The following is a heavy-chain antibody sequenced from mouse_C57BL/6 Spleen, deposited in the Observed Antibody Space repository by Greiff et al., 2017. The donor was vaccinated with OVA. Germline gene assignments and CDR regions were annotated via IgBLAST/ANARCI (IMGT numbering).Heavy chain of an antibody. D-gene: IGHD1-1*01. CDR1: GYTFTGYW. J-gene: IGHJ4*01. CDR2: ILPGSGST. Sequence: VQLQQSGAELMKPGASVKLSCKATGYTFTGYWIEWVKQRPGHGLEWIGEILPGSGSTNYTEKFKGKATFTADTASNTAYMQLSSLTTEDSAIYYCARDTTVKMDYWGQGTSVTVSS. CDR3: ARDTTVKMDY. V-gene: IGHV1-9*01.